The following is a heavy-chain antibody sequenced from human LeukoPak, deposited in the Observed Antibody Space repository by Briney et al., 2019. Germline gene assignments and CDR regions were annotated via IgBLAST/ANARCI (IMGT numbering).Heavy chain of an antibody. Sequence: ASVKVSCKASGYTFTGYYMHWVRQAPGQGLEWMGWINPNSGGTNYAQKFQGRVTMTRDTSISTAYMELSRLRSDDMAVYYCARKVGSPIMGIGYWGQGTLVTVSS. CDR3: ARKVGSPIMGIGY. CDR2: INPNSGGT. V-gene: IGHV1-2*02. D-gene: IGHD3-16*01. J-gene: IGHJ4*02. CDR1: GYTFTGYY.